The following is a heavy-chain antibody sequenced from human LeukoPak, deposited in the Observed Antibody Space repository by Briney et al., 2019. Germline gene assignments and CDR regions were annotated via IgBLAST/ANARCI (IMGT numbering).Heavy chain of an antibody. V-gene: IGHV3-21*01. Sequence: GGSLRLSCAASGFTFSSYSMNWVRQAPGKGLEWVSSISGSSSYIYYADSVKGRFTISRDNSKNTLFLQMNSLRGEDTAMYYCARVQGGGYRTADYWGQETLVTVSS. CDR1: GFTFSSYS. CDR2: ISGSSSYI. D-gene: IGHD6-19*01. J-gene: IGHJ4*02. CDR3: ARVQGGGYRTADY.